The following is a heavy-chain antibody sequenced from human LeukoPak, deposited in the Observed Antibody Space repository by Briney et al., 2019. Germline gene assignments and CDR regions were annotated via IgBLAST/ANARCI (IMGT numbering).Heavy chain of an antibody. Sequence: PGGSLRLSCAASGFTFNTYWMSWVRQAPGKGLEWLANIKEDGTRDYYVESVKGRFTISKDNAKTSLYLQLSSLRAEDTAVYYCARDTKGGYFDHWGQGTLVTVSS. V-gene: IGHV3-7*01. CDR2: IKEDGTRD. J-gene: IGHJ4*02. CDR3: ARDTKGGYFDH. CDR1: GFTFNTYW.